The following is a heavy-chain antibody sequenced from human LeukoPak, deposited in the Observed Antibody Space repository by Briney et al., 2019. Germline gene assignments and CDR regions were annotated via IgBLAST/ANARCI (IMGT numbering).Heavy chain of an antibody. D-gene: IGHD2-2*01. CDR2: ISYDGSNK. CDR3: VRRVVGRGFDI. CDR1: GFTFSSYA. V-gene: IGHV3-30-3*01. J-gene: IGHJ3*02. Sequence: GGSLRLSCAASGFTFSSYAMHWVRQAPGKGLEWVAVISYDGSNKYYADSVKGRFTISRDNSKNTLYLQMNSLRAEDTAVYYCVRRVVGRGFDIWGQGTMVTVSS.